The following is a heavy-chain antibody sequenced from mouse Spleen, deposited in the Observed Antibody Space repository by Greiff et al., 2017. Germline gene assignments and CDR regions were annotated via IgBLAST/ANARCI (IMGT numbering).Heavy chain of an antibody. CDR2: IDPANGNT. V-gene: IGHV14-3*02. CDR1: GFNIKDTY. D-gene: IGHD1-1*01. Sequence: EVMLVESGAELVKPGASVKLSCTASGFNIKDTYMHWVKQRPEQGLEWIGRIDPANGNTKYDPKFQGKATITADTSSNTAYLQLSSLTSEDTAVYYCAREELRGDWYFDVWGAGTTVTVSS. J-gene: IGHJ1*01. CDR3: AREELRGDWYFDV.